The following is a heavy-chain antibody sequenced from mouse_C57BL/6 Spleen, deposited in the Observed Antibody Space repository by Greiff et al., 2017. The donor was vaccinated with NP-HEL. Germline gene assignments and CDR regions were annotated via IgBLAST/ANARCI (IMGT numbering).Heavy chain of an antibody. D-gene: IGHD1-1*01. V-gene: IGHV1-18*01. CDR1: GYTFTDYN. J-gene: IGHJ3*01. Sequence: EVQLQQSGPELVKPGASVKIPCKASGYTFTDYNMDWVKQSHGKSLEWIGDINPNNGGTIYNQKFKGKATLTVDKSSSTAYMELRSLASEDTAVYYGERKEDYYGSSWFAYWGQGTLVTVSA. CDR2: INPNNGGT. CDR3: ERKEDYYGSSWFAY.